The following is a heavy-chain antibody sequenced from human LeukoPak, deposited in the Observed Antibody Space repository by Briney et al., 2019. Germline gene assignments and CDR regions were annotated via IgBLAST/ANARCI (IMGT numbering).Heavy chain of an antibody. CDR3: ARPITGAGTDLGY. J-gene: IGHJ4*02. Sequence: GESLKISCKASGYTFTSFFIGWVRQMPGQGLEWMGIIYTGDSDTRYSPSFQGQVTISVNKSISTAYLQWRSLKASDTAIYYCARPITGAGTDLGYWGQGTLVTVSS. V-gene: IGHV5-51*01. D-gene: IGHD6-13*01. CDR2: IYTGDSDT. CDR1: GYTFTSFF.